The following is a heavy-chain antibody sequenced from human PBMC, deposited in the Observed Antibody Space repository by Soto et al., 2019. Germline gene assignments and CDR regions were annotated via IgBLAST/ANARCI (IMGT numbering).Heavy chain of an antibody. CDR3: AKDRYTYSYGPFDY. Sequence: LRLSCAASGFTFSSYGIHWVRQAPGKGLEWVAVISYDGSNKYYADSVKGRFTISRDNSKNTLSLQMNSLRGEDTAVYYCAKDRYTYSYGPFDYWGQGTLVTVSS. CDR2: ISYDGSNK. CDR1: GFTFSSYG. V-gene: IGHV3-30*18. D-gene: IGHD5-18*01. J-gene: IGHJ4*02.